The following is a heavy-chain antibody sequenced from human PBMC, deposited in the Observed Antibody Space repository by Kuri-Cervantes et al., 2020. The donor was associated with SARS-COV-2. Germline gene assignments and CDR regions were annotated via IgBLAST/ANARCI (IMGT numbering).Heavy chain of an antibody. D-gene: IGHD3-3*01. J-gene: IGHJ4*02. CDR1: GVSISGCSYY. Sequence: SCTVSGVSISGCSYYWSWTRQPAGKGLEWIGRIYTSGSTNYNPSLKSRVTISVDTSKNQFSLKLSYVTAADTAVYYCASTPNYDFWRRYFDYWGQGTLVTVSS. CDR3: ASTPNYDFWRRYFDY. CDR2: IYTSGST. V-gene: IGHV4-61*02.